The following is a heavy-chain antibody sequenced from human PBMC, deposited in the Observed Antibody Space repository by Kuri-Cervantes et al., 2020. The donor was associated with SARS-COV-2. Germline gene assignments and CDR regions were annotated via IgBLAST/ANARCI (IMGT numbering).Heavy chain of an antibody. CDR3: ARGNNWNVYDPTYFDY. CDR2: ISSSSSYI. J-gene: IGHJ4*02. Sequence: GGSLRLSCAASGFTFSSYSMNWVRQAPGKGMEWVSPISSSSSYIYYADSVKGRFTISRDNAKNSLYLQMDSLRAEDTAVYYCARGNNWNVYDPTYFDYWGQGTLVTVSS. CDR1: GFTFSSYS. D-gene: IGHD1-20*01. V-gene: IGHV3-21*01.